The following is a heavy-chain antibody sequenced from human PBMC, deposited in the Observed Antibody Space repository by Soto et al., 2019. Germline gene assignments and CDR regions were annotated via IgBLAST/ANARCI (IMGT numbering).Heavy chain of an antibody. V-gene: IGHV5-51*01. CDR2: IYPGDSDT. J-gene: IGHJ5*02. Sequence: GESLKISCKGSGYSFTSYWIGWVRQMPGKGLEWMGIIYPGDSDTRYSPSFQGQVTISADKSISTAYLQWSSLKASDTAMYYCARRIAEAGTVVGGWFDPRGQGTLVTVSS. CDR1: GYSFTSYW. D-gene: IGHD6-13*01. CDR3: ARRIAEAGTVVGGWFDP.